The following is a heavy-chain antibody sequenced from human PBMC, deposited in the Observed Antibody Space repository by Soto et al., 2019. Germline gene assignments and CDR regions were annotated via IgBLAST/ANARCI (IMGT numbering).Heavy chain of an antibody. CDR3: ATRDPGHY. CDR1: GYTFTIFG. J-gene: IGHJ4*02. Sequence: ASVKVSCKASGYTFTIFGISWVRQAPGQGLEWMGIISPDGGRTSYAQKFQGRVTMTRDTSTSTVYMELSSLRSEDTAVYYCATRDPGHYWGQGTLVTVS. V-gene: IGHV1-46*01. CDR2: ISPDGGRT.